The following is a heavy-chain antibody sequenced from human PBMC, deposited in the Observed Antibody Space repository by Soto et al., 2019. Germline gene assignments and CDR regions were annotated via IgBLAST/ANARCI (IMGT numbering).Heavy chain of an antibody. CDR3: ASGDGTGLHSSGWSPRF. CDR2: ISSGSTYF. V-gene: IGHV3-21*01. Sequence: EVQLVESGGGLVKSGGSLTLSCAASGFTFSISTMIWVRQAPGKRLEWVSSISSGSTYFYYADSVKGRFSISRDNAKRSLFLQMNSLRVEDTAVYYCASGDGTGLHSSGWSPRFWGQGTLVTVSS. J-gene: IGHJ4*02. D-gene: IGHD6-13*01. CDR1: GFTFSIST.